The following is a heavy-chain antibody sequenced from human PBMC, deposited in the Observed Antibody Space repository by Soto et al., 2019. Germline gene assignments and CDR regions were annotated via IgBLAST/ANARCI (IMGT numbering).Heavy chain of an antibody. D-gene: IGHD1-26*01. CDR2: IYHSGHT. CDR3: ESIAYSASGVDY. CDR1: GCSITNNNW. V-gene: IGHV4-4*02. Sequence: QVQLQESGPGLVKPSGTLSLTCNVSGCSITNNNWWSWVRQPPGKGLEWIGAIYHSGHTNFNPSLKSRATLSLDYSENQFSLKLTSATAADTAIYYCESIAYSASGVDYWGQGTLVTVSS. J-gene: IGHJ4*02.